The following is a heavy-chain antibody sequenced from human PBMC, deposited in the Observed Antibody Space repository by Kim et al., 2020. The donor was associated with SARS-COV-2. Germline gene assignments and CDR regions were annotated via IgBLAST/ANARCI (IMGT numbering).Heavy chain of an antibody. CDR3: AKANYDFLGNYYGMDV. J-gene: IGHJ6*01. Sequence: GGSLRLSCAASGFTFSSYGMHWVRQAPGKGLEWVAVISYDGSNKYYADSVKGRFTISRDNSKNTLYLQMNSLRAEDTAVYYCAKANYDFLGNYYGMDVWG. CDR2: ISYDGSNK. V-gene: IGHV3-30*18. CDR1: GFTFSSYG. D-gene: IGHD3-3*01.